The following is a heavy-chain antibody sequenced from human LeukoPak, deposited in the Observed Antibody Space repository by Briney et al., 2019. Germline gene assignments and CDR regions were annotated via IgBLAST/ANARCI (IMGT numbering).Heavy chain of an antibody. CDR3: ARRVHYTSTWYAGFDY. V-gene: IGHV4-39*01. Sequence: SETLSLTCTVSGGSISSISYYWGWIRQPPGKGLEWIGSIYYSGSSYYNPSLRSRVTISVDTSKNQFSLKLNSVTAADTAVYYCARRVHYTSTWYAGFDYWGRGTLVTVSS. D-gene: IGHD6-13*01. J-gene: IGHJ4*02. CDR1: GGSISSISYY. CDR2: IYYSGSS.